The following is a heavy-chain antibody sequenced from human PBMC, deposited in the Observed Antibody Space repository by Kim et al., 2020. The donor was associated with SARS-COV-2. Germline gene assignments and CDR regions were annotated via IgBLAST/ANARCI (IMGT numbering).Heavy chain of an antibody. Sequence: SQTLSFTCSISGDSVSSNTVTWSWIRQSPSRGLEWLGRTYFRSKWNYDYAVSVKSRIIINPDTSKNAFSLQLNSVTPEDTAVYFCGRATSGIFDFWGRGILVTVSS. CDR3: GRATSGIFDF. CDR1: GDSVSSNTVT. V-gene: IGHV6-1*01. CDR2: TYFRSKWNY. D-gene: IGHD1-1*01. J-gene: IGHJ4*02.